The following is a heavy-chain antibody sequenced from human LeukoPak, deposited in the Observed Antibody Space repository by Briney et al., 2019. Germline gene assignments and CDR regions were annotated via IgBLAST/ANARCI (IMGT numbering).Heavy chain of an antibody. J-gene: IGHJ4*02. CDR3: AKATIREVIFLFFDY. V-gene: IGHV3-23*01. Sequence: GGSLRLSCAASGFTFSSYAMSWVRQAPGKGLEWVSAISGSGGSTYYADSVKGRFTISRDNSKSTLYLQMNSLRAEDTAVYYCAKATIREVIFLFFDYWGQGTLVTVSS. CDR1: GFTFSSYA. D-gene: IGHD3-10*01. CDR2: ISGSGGST.